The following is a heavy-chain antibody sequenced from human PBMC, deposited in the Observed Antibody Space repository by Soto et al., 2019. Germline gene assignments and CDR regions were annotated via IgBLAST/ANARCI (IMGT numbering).Heavy chain of an antibody. J-gene: IGHJ4*02. CDR2: INPSGGSA. D-gene: IGHD3-22*01. CDR1: GYTFTIYY. Sequence: QVQLVQSGAEVKKPGASVKVSCKASGYTFTIYYMHWVRQAPGQGLEWMGTINPSGGSANYAQKCQGRVTMTRDTSTSTVYMELSSLRSEDTAFYYCARDQSGSGYYVDYWGQGTLVTVSS. CDR3: ARDQSGSGYYVDY. V-gene: IGHV1-46*01.